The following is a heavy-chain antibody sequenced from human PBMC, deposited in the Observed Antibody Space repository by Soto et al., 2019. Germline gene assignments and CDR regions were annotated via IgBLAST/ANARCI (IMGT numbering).Heavy chain of an antibody. CDR1: GYTFTSYG. J-gene: IGHJ4*02. V-gene: IGHV1-18*01. CDR2: ISAYNGNT. CDR3: ARDSDIVVVVAATRFDY. D-gene: IGHD2-15*01. Sequence: QVHLVQSGAEVKKPGASVKVSCKASGYTFTSYGISWVRQAPGQGLEWMGWISAYNGNTNYAQKLQGRVTMTTDTSTSTAYMELRSLRSDDTAVYYCARDSDIVVVVAATRFDYWGQGTLVTVSS.